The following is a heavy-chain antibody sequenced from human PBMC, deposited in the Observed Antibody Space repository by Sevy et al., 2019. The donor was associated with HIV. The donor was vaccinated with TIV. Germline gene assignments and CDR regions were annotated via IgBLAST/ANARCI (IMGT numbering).Heavy chain of an antibody. V-gene: IGHV1-2*02. CDR2: INPNDGVT. Sequence: ASVKVSCKASGYTFTDYYIHWVRQAPGQGLEWMAWINPNDGVTSYAQRFQGGVTWTRDTSISTAYMELRRLRSDDTAIYYCARLTTMPTSDLYGMDVWGQMTTVTVSS. J-gene: IGHJ6*02. CDR3: ARLTTMPTSDLYGMDV. D-gene: IGHD1-1*01. CDR1: GYTFTDYY.